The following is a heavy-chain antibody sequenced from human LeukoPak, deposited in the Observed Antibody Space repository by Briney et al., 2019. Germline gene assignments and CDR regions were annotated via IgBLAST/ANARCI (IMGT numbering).Heavy chain of an antibody. D-gene: IGHD3-3*01. J-gene: IGHJ6*03. CDR1: GGSLSSYY. CDR2: VYYSGST. V-gene: IGHV4-59*12. CDR3: ARGYDFWSGYQAIRDV. Sequence: SETLSLTCTVSGGSLSSYYWGWLRQSPGKGLEWFGCVYYSGSTYYNPSLKSRVTISVDTSKYQFSLKLSSVTAADTSVYYCARGYDFWSGYQAIRDVWGKGTTVTVS.